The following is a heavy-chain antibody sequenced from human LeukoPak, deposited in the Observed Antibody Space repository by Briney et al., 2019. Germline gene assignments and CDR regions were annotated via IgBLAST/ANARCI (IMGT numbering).Heavy chain of an antibody. J-gene: IGHJ5*02. CDR1: NYSISRAYY. CDR2: TYRSGTT. CDR3: ASSNGVFWFDP. Sequence: SETLSLTCIVSNYSISRAYYWVWIRQTPGKGLEWIGSTYRSGTTYYSPSLKSRVTISVDRSKNQFSLKLSSVTAADTAVYYCASSNGVFWFDPWGQGTLVTVSS. D-gene: IGHD2-8*01. V-gene: IGHV4-38-2*02.